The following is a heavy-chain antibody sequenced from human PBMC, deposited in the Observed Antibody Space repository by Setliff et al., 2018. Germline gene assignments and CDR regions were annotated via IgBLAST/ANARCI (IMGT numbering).Heavy chain of an antibody. D-gene: IGHD3-22*01. CDR3: ARHKVITNNWFDP. CDR1: GGSFSTYY. Sequence: SETLSLTCAVYGGSFSTYYWIWIRQPPGKGLEWIGSIYYSGSTYYNPSLKSRVTISVDTSKNQFSLKLSSVTAADTAVYYCARHKVITNNWFDPWGQGTLVTVSS. CDR2: IYYSGST. J-gene: IGHJ5*02. V-gene: IGHV4-59*05.